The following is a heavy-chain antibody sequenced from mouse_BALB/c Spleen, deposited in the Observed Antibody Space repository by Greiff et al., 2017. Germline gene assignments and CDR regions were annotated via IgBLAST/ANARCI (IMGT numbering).Heavy chain of an antibody. D-gene: IGHD2-14*01. V-gene: IGHV5-15*02. CDR1: GFTFSDYG. Sequence: EVQVVESGGGLVQPGGSRKLSCAASGFTFSDYGMAWVRQAPGKGPEWVAFISNLAYSIYYADTVTGRFTISRENAKNTLYLEMSSLRSEDTAMYYCARFYRSYAMDYWGQGTSVTVSS. J-gene: IGHJ4*01. CDR2: ISNLAYSI. CDR3: ARFYRSYAMDY.